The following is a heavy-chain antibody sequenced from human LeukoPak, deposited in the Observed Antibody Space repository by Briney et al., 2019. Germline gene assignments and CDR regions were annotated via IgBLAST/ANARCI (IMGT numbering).Heavy chain of an antibody. J-gene: IGHJ4*02. CDR1: GYTFTGYY. D-gene: IGHD3-22*01. Sequence: ASVKVSCKASGYTFTGYYMRWVRQAPGQGLEWMGWINPNSGGTNYAQKFQGRVTMTRDTSISTAYMELSRLRSDDTAVYYCASFDSSGYYYYFDYWGQGTLVTVSS. CDR3: ASFDSSGYYYYFDY. CDR2: INPNSGGT. V-gene: IGHV1-2*02.